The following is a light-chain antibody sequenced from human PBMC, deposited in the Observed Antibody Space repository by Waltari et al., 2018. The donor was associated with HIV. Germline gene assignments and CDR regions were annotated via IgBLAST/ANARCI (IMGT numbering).Light chain of an antibody. CDR1: SSDIGAYNY. J-gene: IGLJ2*01. V-gene: IGLV2-14*03. CDR2: EVS. CDR3: SSYTASSTLDVV. Sequence: QSALTQAASVSGSPGQSITIPCTGSSSDIGAYNYVSWYQQHPDKVPKLVIYEVSNRPAGISKRLSVAKSGNTACLTISGLQAGDEAYCYCSSYTASSTLDVVFGGGTRLTVL.